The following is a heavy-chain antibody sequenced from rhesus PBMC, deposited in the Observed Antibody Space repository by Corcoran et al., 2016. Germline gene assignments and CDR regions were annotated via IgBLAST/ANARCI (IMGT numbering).Heavy chain of an antibody. CDR1: GYSISSDYG. V-gene: IGHV4-127*01. CDR2: IGGSSGST. Sequence: QVQLQESGPGLVKPSETLSLTCAVSGYSISSDYGWSGIRQPPGKGLEWIGCIGGSSGSTNYNPSLKSRVTISKDTSKNQFSLRLSSVTAADTAVYYCARDDINYRAFDFWGQGLRVTVSS. J-gene: IGHJ3*01. CDR3: ARDDINYRAFDF. D-gene: IGHD4-23*01.